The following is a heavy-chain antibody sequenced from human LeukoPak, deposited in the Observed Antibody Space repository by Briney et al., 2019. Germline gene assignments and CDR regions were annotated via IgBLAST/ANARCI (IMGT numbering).Heavy chain of an antibody. V-gene: IGHV3-48*02. J-gene: IGHJ4*02. D-gene: IGHD3-22*01. Sequence: GGSLRLSCAASGFSLTSYSMNWVRQAPGKGLEWVSYISGSSSTINYADSVEGRFTISRDNAKNSLYLQMNSLRDEDTAVYHCAKDLDSTGYYSYGYWGQGTLVTVSS. CDR3: AKDLDSTGYYSYGY. CDR1: GFSLTSYS. CDR2: ISGSSSTI.